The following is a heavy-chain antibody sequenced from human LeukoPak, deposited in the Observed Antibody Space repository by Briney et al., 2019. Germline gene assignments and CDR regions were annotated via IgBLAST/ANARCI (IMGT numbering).Heavy chain of an antibody. CDR1: GFTFSSYS. Sequence: PGGSLRLSCAASGFTFSSYSMTWVRQAPGKGLEWVSAISGSGGSTYYADSVKGRFTISRDNSMNTLYLQMNSLRAEDTAVYYCAKVSPLGATTDHYFDYWGQGTLVTVSS. V-gene: IGHV3-23*01. J-gene: IGHJ4*02. D-gene: IGHD1-26*01. CDR2: ISGSGGST. CDR3: AKVSPLGATTDHYFDY.